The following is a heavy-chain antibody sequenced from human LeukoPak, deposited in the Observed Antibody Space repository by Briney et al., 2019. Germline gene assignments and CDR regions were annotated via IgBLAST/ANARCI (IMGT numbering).Heavy chain of an antibody. CDR1: GGSIDNYY. V-gene: IGHV4-59*01. CDR3: ARDLELGY. Sequence: SETLSLTCTVSGGSIDNYYWSWIRQPPGEGLEWIGHILYSGTTSYTPSLKSRVTISLDTPKKQFSLKLTSVTAADTAGYYCARDLELGYWGQGILVTVSS. CDR2: ILYSGTT. D-gene: IGHD6-13*01. J-gene: IGHJ4*02.